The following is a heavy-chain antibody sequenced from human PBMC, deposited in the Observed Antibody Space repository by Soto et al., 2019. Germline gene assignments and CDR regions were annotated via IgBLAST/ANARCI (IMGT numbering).Heavy chain of an antibody. V-gene: IGHV4-59*01. CDR2: IYYSGST. Sequence: PSETLSLTCTVSGGSISSYYWSWIRQPPGKGLEWIGYIYYSGSTNYNPSLKSRVTISVDTSKNQFSLKLSSVTSADTAVYYCARDANCFDPWARGTLVTVSS. J-gene: IGHJ5*02. CDR1: GGSISSYY. CDR3: ARDANCFDP.